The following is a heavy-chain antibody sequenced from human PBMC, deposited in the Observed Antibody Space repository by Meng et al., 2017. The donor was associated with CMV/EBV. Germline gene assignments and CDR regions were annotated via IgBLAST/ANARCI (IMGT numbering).Heavy chain of an antibody. J-gene: IGHJ6*02. CDR1: GYTLTELS. CDR3: ATATGYYYGMDV. V-gene: IGHV1-24*01. CDR2: FDPEDGET. Sequence: ASVKVSCKVSGYTLTELSMHWVRQAPGKGLEWMGGFDPEDGETIYAQKFQGRVTMTEDTSTDTAYMELSSLRFKDTAVYYCATATGYYYGMDVWGHGTTVTVSS.